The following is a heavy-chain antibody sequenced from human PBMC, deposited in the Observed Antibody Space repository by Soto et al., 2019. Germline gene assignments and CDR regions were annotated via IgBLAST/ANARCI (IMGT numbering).Heavy chain of an antibody. D-gene: IGHD6-19*01. CDR1: GYSISSGYY. Sequence: SETLSLTCAVSGYSISSGYYWGWIRQPPGKGLEWIGSIYHSGSTYYNPSLKSRVTISVDTSKNQFSLKLSSVTAADTAVYYCARTIAVAGSLYFDYWGQGTLVTVYS. V-gene: IGHV4-38-2*01. CDR2: IYHSGST. CDR3: ARTIAVAGSLYFDY. J-gene: IGHJ4*02.